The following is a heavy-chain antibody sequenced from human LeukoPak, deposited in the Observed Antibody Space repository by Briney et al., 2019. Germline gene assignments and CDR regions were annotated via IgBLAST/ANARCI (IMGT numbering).Heavy chain of an antibody. D-gene: IGHD4-17*01. CDR1: RLTFSNYA. J-gene: IGHJ3*02. CDR3: TKDPNGDYVGAFDM. V-gene: IGHV3-23*01. CDR2: ITGSGGT. Sequence: GGSLTLSCAASRLTFSNYAMTWVRQSPGKGLEWVSSITGSGGTNYADSVKGRFSISRDNSQNTVFLHMNSLRADDTAVYYCTKDPNGDYVGAFDMWGPGTMATVSS.